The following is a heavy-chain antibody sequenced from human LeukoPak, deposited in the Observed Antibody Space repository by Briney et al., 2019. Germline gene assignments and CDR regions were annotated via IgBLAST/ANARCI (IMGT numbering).Heavy chain of an antibody. CDR2: ISAGNGNT. CDR1: GYTFTSYA. CDR3: ARGPHTSSWYKHAFDI. J-gene: IGHJ4*02. Sequence: ASVKVSCKASGYTFTSYAIHWVRQAPGQRLEWMGWISAGNGNTKYSQNFQGRVTFISNTSATTAFMELSSLRSEDAAVYYCARGPHTSSWYKHAFDIWDQGTLVTVSS. D-gene: IGHD6-13*01. V-gene: IGHV1-3*01.